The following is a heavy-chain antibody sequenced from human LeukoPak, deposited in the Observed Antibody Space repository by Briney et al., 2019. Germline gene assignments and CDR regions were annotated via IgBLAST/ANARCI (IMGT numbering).Heavy chain of an antibody. CDR3: ARAWDPKGPYYYYYGMDV. V-gene: IGHV1-2*02. CDR2: INPNSGGT. CDR1: GYTFTGYY. J-gene: IGHJ6*02. D-gene: IGHD1-26*01. Sequence: ASVKVSCKASGYTFTGYYMHWVRQAPGQGLEWMGWINPNSGGTNYAQKFQGRVTMTRDTSISTAYMELSRLRSDDTAVYYCARAWDPKGPYYYYYGMDVWGQGTTVTVSS.